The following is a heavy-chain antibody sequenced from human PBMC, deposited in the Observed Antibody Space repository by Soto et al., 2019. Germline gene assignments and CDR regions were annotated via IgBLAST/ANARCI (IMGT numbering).Heavy chain of an antibody. CDR1: GYTFTGYY. V-gene: IGHV1-2*02. D-gene: IGHD6-19*01. CDR3: ARGWLGYWIAVAGPLGY. Sequence: QVQLVQSGAEVKKPGASVKVSCKASGYTFTGYYMHWVRQAPGQGLEWMGWINPNSGGTNYAQKLQGRVTMTRDTSISTAYMELSRLRSDDTAVYYCARGWLGYWIAVAGPLGYWGQGTLVTVSS. CDR2: INPNSGGT. J-gene: IGHJ4*02.